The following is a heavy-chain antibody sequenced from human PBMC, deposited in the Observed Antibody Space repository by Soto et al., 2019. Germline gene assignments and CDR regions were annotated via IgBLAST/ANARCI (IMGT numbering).Heavy chain of an antibody. V-gene: IGHV1-24*01. CDR2: FDPEDGET. CDR1: GYTLPELS. CDR3: ATVNELLPLYWFDP. Sequence: GSVMLPCNVSGYTLPELSMHWVRKAHGKGLEWMGGFDPEDGETIYAQKFQGRVTMTEDTSTDTAYMELSSLRSEDTAVYYCATVNELLPLYWFDPWVQGTLVTVSS. D-gene: IGHD1-26*01. J-gene: IGHJ5*02.